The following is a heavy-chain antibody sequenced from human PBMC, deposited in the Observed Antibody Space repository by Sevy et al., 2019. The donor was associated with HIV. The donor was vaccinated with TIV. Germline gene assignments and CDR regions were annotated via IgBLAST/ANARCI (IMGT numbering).Heavy chain of an antibody. CDR3: AKYDFWSGSERPNFDY. J-gene: IGHJ4*02. CDR1: GFTFSSND. Sequence: GGSLRLSCAASGFTFSSNDMSWVRQAPGKGLEWVSSISSRGDYTFYADSVKGRFTVSRDNSKNTLFLQMNSLRAEDTAVYYCAKYDFWSGSERPNFDYWGQGTLVTVSP. D-gene: IGHD3-3*01. CDR2: ISSRGDYT. V-gene: IGHV3-23*01.